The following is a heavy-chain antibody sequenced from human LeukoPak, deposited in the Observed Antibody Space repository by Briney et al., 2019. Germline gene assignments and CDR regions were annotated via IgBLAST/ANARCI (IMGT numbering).Heavy chain of an antibody. Sequence: GGSLRLSCAASGFTFSSYGMHWVRQAPGKGLEWVAVISYDGSNKYYADSVKGRFTISRDNSKNTLYMQMDSLRAEDTAVYYRSKRGPGVRESSFYYWGQGTLVTVSS. J-gene: IGHJ4*02. CDR3: SKRGPGVRESSFYY. CDR1: GFTFSSYG. D-gene: IGHD2-8*01. CDR2: ISYDGSNK. V-gene: IGHV3-30*18.